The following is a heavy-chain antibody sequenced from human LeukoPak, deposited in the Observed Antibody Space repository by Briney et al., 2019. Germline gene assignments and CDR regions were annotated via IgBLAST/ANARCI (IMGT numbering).Heavy chain of an antibody. Sequence: ASVTVSFTASGYTFTGYYMHWVRPAPGQGLEWMGRINPNSGGTNYAQKFQGRVTMTRDTSISTAYMELSRLRSDDTAVYYCARVTGYQWLRFDNWFDPWGQGTLVTVSS. CDR1: GYTFTGYY. CDR2: INPNSGGT. CDR3: ARVTGYQWLRFDNWFDP. D-gene: IGHD5-12*01. V-gene: IGHV1-2*06. J-gene: IGHJ5*02.